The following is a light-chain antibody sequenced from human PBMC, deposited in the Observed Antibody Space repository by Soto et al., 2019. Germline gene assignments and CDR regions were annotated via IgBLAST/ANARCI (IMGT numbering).Light chain of an antibody. V-gene: IGKV2-30*01. CDR2: QVS. CDR3: VQGTHWPWT. Sequence: DVVMTQSPLSLSVTLGQPASISCRSSQGLVYSDGNTFLNWFHQRPGQSPRRLIYQVSNRDSGVPDRFGGSGSGTDYTLTIRRVEAEDVGIYYGVQGTHWPWTSGQGTKVEIK. J-gene: IGKJ1*01. CDR1: QGLVYSDGNTF.